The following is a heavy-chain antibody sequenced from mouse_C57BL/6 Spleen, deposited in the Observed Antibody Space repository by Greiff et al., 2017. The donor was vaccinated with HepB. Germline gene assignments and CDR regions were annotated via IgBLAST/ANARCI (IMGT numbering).Heavy chain of an antibody. Sequence: EVQLVESGGGLVKPGGSLKLSCAASGFTFSDYGMHWVRQAPEKGLEWVAYTSSGSSTIYYADTVKGRFTISRDNAKNTLFLQMTSLRSEDTAMYYCARQTYYSNLYAMDYWGQGTSVTVSS. CDR3: ARQTYYSNLYAMDY. CDR1: GFTFSDYG. D-gene: IGHD2-5*01. CDR2: TSSGSSTI. J-gene: IGHJ4*01. V-gene: IGHV5-17*01.